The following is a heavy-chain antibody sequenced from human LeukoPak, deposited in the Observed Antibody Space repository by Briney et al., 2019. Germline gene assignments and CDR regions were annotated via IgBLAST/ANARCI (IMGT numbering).Heavy chain of an antibody. J-gene: IGHJ4*02. Sequence: GGSLRLSCAPSGFTFSNYAMHWVRQAPGKGLEWVAFIRYDGINKYYGDSVKGRFTISRDNAKNSLYLQMNSLRAEDTAVYYCVRDGVRDGLYFDYWGQGTLVTVSS. CDR1: GFTFSNYA. CDR3: VRDGVRDGLYFDY. CDR2: IRYDGINK. D-gene: IGHD5-24*01. V-gene: IGHV3-30*02.